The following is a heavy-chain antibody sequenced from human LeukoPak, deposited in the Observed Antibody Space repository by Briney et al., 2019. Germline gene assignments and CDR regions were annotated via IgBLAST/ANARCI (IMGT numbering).Heavy chain of an antibody. J-gene: IGHJ4*02. Sequence: GGSLRLSCAASGFTFSSYSMSWVRQAPGKGLEWVSCISGSGGSTDYADSVKGRFTISRDNSKNTLYLQMNSLRVEDTAVYYCAKDPGYQVVYCFDYWGQGTLVTVSP. V-gene: IGHV3-23*01. CDR3: AKDPGYQVVYCFDY. CDR1: GFTFSSYS. CDR2: ISGSGGST. D-gene: IGHD2-2*01.